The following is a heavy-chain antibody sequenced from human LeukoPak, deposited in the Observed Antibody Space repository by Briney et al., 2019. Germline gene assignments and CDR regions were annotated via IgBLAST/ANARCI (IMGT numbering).Heavy chain of an antibody. J-gene: IGHJ3*02. Sequence: SETLSLTCTVSGGSISSYYWSGIRQPPGKGLEWIGYIYYSGSTNYNPSLKSRVTISVDTSKNQFSLKLSSVTAADTAVYYCASSYCSSTSCLEMAFDIWGQGTMVTVSS. CDR3: ASSYCSSTSCLEMAFDI. CDR2: IYYSGST. V-gene: IGHV4-59*08. CDR1: GGSISSYY. D-gene: IGHD2-2*01.